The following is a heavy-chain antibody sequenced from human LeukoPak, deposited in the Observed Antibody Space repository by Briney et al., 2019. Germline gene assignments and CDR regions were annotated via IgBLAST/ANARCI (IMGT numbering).Heavy chain of an antibody. Sequence: SVKVSCKASGGTFSSYTISWVRQAPGQGLEWMGRIIPILGIANYAQKFQGRVTITADKSTSTAYMELSSPRSEDTAVYYCARGEERITIFGVVTKYFQHWGQGTLVTVSS. V-gene: IGHV1-69*02. D-gene: IGHD3-3*01. CDR3: ARGEERITIFGVVTKYFQH. CDR2: IIPILGIA. CDR1: GGTFSSYT. J-gene: IGHJ1*01.